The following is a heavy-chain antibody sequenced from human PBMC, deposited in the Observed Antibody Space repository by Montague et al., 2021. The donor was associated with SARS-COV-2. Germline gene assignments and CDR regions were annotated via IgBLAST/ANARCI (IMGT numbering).Heavy chain of an antibody. CDR1: GGSISSYY. CDR2: IYYSGST. D-gene: IGHD3-3*01. J-gene: IGHJ6*02. CDR3: ARGVSYYDFWSGYDYGMDV. Sequence: SETLSLTCTVSGGSISSYYWSWIRQPPGKGLKWIGYIYYSGSTNYNPSLKSRVTISVDTSKNQFSLKLSSVTAADTAVYYCARGVSYYDFWSGYDYGMDVWGQGTTVTVSS. V-gene: IGHV4-59*01.